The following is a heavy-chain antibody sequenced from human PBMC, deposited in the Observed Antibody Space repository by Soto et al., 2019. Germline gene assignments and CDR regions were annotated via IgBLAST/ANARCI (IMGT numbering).Heavy chain of an antibody. CDR1: GGSISRGGYS. D-gene: IGHD3-22*01. V-gene: IGHV4-30-2*01. Sequence: QLQLQESGSGLVKPSQTLSLTCAVSGGSISRGGYSWSWIRQPPGKGLEWIGYIYHSGSTYYNPSLKSRVTISVDRSKNQFSLKLSSVTAADTAVYYCARGSYYYPTGMDVWGQGTTVTVSS. CDR3: ARGSYYYPTGMDV. J-gene: IGHJ6*02. CDR2: IYHSGST.